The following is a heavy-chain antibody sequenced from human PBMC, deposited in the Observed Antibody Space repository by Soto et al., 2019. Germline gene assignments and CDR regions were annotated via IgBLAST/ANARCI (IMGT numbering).Heavy chain of an antibody. CDR2: IIPTFGTA. J-gene: IGHJ6*02. V-gene: IGHV1-69*13. D-gene: IGHD6-19*01. CDR1: GGTFSSYA. CDR3: ARDRVRYSSGPLSYYYGMDV. Sequence: SVKVSCKASGGTFSSYAISWVRQAPGQGLEWMGGIIPTFGTANYAQKFQGRVTITADESTSTAYMELSSLRSEDTAVYYCARDRVRYSSGPLSYYYGMDVWGQGTTVTVSS.